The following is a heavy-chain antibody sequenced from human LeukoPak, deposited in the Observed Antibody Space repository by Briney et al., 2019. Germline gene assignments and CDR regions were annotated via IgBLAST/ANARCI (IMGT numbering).Heavy chain of an antibody. CDR3: ARHSPLWNY. D-gene: IGHD1-1*01. J-gene: IGHJ4*02. CDR2: ISYDGSNK. Sequence: GGSLRLSCAASGFTFSRYAMHWVRQAPGKGLEWVAVISYDGSNKYYADSVKGRFTISRDNAKNSLYLQMNSLRAEDTALYYCARHSPLWNYWGQGTLVTVSS. V-gene: IGHV3-30-3*01. CDR1: GFTFSRYA.